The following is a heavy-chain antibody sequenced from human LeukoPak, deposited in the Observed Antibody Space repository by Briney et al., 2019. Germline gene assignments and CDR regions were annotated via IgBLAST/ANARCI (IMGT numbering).Heavy chain of an antibody. CDR2: VSDTGRA. D-gene: IGHD3-9*01. J-gene: IGHJ4*02. CDR3: ARGKETTRTSGYYSFDF. CDR1: IGSLNTYF. Sequence: SETLSLTCTVSIGSLNTYFWTWVRQPAGKGLEWIGRVSDTGRAYYNPSLESRVTISLDTSKNQFSLKVTSVTAAGTAVYYCARGKETTRTSGYYSFDFWGQGTLVSVSS. V-gene: IGHV4-4*07.